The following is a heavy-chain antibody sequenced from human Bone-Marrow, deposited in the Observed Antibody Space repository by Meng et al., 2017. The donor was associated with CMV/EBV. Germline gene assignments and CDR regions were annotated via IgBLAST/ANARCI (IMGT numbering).Heavy chain of an antibody. V-gene: IGHV3-23*01. J-gene: IGHJ5*02. CDR2: ISGSGGST. CDR3: ARDRIVGVPAATNWFDP. D-gene: IGHD2-2*01. CDR1: GFTFNTYG. Sequence: GESLKIPRAASGFTFNTYGMHWVRQAPGKGLEWVSAISGSGGSTYYADSVKGRFTISRDNSKNTLYLQMNSLSAEDTAVYYCARDRIVGVPAATNWFDPWGQGTLVTVSS.